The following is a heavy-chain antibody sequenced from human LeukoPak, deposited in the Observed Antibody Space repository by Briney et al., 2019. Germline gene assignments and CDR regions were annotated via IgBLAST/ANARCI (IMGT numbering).Heavy chain of an antibody. Sequence: GGSLRLSCAASGSTFSSYAMSWVRQAPGKGLEWVSAISGSGGSTYYADSVKGRFTISRDNSKNTLYLQMNSLRAEDTAVYYCAKGPRGGVVVTAMYFDYWGQGTLVTVSS. V-gene: IGHV3-23*01. D-gene: IGHD2-21*02. CDR1: GSTFSSYA. J-gene: IGHJ4*02. CDR2: ISGSGGST. CDR3: AKGPRGGVVVTAMYFDY.